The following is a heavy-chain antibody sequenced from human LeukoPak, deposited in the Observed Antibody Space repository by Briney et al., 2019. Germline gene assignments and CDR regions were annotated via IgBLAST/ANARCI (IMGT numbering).Heavy chain of an antibody. J-gene: IGHJ4*02. D-gene: IGHD2-8*02. V-gene: IGHV4-59*08. CDR2: IYNSGST. CDR3: ARHSTGVGTFDY. CDR1: GGSISSYY. Sequence: SETLSLTCTVSGGSISSYYWSWIRQPPGKGLEWIGYIYNSGSTNYNPSLKSRVTISVDTSKNQFSLKLSSVTAADTAVYYCARHSTGVGTFDYWGQGTLVTVSS.